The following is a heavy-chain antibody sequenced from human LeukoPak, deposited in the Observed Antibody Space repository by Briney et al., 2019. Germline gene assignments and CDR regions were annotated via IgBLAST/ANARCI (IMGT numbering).Heavy chain of an antibody. CDR3: AKDWDDYYGSGSYFDY. V-gene: IGHV3-20*04. Sequence: GGSLRLSCAASGLTFDDYGMNWVRQAPGKGLEWVSGIKWNGGSTGYADSVKGRFTISRDNSKNTLYLQMNSLRAEDTAVYYCAKDWDDYYGSGSYFDYWGQGTLVTVSS. D-gene: IGHD3-10*01. CDR2: IKWNGGST. CDR1: GLTFDDYG. J-gene: IGHJ4*02.